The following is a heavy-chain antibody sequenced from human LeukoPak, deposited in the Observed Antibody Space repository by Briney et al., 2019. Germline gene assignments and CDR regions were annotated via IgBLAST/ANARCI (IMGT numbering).Heavy chain of an antibody. CDR2: INAGNENT. CDR1: GYTFSRYG. D-gene: IGHD3-16*01. J-gene: IGHJ4*02. V-gene: IGHV1-3*01. Sequence: ASVKVSCKASGYTFSRYGMHWVRQAPGQRLEWMGWINAGNENTKYSQKFQGRVSITRDTSASTAYMELSGLTSEDTAVYYCARDLYGDYFDYWGQGTLVTVSS. CDR3: ARDLYGDYFDY.